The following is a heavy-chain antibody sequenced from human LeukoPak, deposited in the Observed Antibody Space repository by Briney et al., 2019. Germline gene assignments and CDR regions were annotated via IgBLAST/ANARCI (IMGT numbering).Heavy chain of an antibody. D-gene: IGHD3-22*01. V-gene: IGHV3-23*01. J-gene: IGHJ4*02. Sequence: GGSLRLSWAVSGITLSNLGMSWVRQAPGKGIGWVAGISYMGGSTNYADSVKGRFTIHRDNPKNTLYLQMNSLRAEDTAVYFCAKRGVVIRVILVGFHKEAYYFDSWGQGALVTVSS. CDR1: GITLSNLG. CDR2: ISYMGGST. CDR3: AKRGVVIRVILVGFHKEAYYFDS.